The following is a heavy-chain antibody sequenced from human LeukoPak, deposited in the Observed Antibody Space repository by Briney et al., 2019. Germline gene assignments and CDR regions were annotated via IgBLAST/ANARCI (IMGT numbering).Heavy chain of an antibody. Sequence: SETLSLTCTDSGGSISSHYWSWIREPPGKGLEWIGYIYYSGSTNYNPSIKSRVTISVDTSKNQFSLKRSSVTAADTAVYYCARGRIEWLRFYLDYWGQGTLVTVSS. J-gene: IGHJ4*02. CDR3: ARGRIEWLRFYLDY. D-gene: IGHD5-12*01. CDR2: IYYSGST. V-gene: IGHV4-59*11. CDR1: GGSISSHY.